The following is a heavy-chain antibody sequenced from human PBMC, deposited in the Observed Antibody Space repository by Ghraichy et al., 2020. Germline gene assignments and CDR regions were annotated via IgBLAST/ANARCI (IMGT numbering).Heavy chain of an antibody. Sequence: SVKVSCKTSGGSFNNYAFNWVRQAPGQGLEWLGGIIPALRSANSAQKFQGRVTITAEEFTSTIYMELSRLESEDTALYYCARGASRGWSVGTDAFDIWGQGTMITVSS. CDR1: GGSFNNYA. D-gene: IGHD6-19*01. J-gene: IGHJ3*02. CDR3: ARGASRGWSVGTDAFDI. V-gene: IGHV1-69*13. CDR2: IIPALRSA.